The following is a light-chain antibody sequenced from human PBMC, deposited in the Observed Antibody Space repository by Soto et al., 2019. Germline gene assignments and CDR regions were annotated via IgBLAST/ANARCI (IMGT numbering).Light chain of an antibody. CDR3: SSYTSSSPPYV. CDR1: SSDVGGYNY. CDR2: DVS. Sequence: QSALTQPASVSGSPGQSITISCTGTSSDVGGYNYVSWYQQHPGKAPKLMIYDVSNRPSGVSNRFSGSKSGNTASLTISGLQAEYAADYYCSSYTSSSPPYVFGTGTKLTVL. J-gene: IGLJ1*01. V-gene: IGLV2-14*01.